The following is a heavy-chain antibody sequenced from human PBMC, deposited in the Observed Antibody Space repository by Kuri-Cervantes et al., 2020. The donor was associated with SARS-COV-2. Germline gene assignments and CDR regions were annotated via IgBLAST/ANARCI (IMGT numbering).Heavy chain of an antibody. CDR2: ISASGAST. CDR3: AKVGTSIAVSGRFDY. Sequence: GESLKISCAASGFTFSSYAMSWVRQAPGKGLEWVSVISASGASTYYADSVKGRFTISRDNSKNTLYLQMNSLRAEDTAVYYCAKVGTSIAVSGRFDYWCQGTLVTVSS. J-gene: IGHJ4*02. V-gene: IGHV3-23*01. D-gene: IGHD6-19*01. CDR1: GFTFSSYA.